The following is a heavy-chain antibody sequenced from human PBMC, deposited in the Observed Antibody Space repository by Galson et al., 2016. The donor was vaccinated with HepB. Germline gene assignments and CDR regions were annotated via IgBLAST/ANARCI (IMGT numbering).Heavy chain of an antibody. CDR1: TYTFTSYG. D-gene: IGHD3-22*01. J-gene: IGHJ4*02. V-gene: IGHV1-18*04. Sequence: SVKVSCKASTYTFTSYGISWVRQAPGQGLEWMGWISTYNGNTIYAPKLQGRVTMTTDTSTSTAYMELTSLRSDDTAIYFCARDFTLGNYYDSSGYYGLHYWGQGTLVTVSS. CDR3: ARDFTLGNYYDSSGYYGLHY. CDR2: ISTYNGNT.